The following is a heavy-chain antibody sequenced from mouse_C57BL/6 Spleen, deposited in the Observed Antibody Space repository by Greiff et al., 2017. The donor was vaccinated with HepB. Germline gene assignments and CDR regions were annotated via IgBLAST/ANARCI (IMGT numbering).Heavy chain of an antibody. CDR1: GFTFSDYG. Sequence: EVKLMESGGGLVKPGGSLKLSCAASGFTFSDYGMHWVRQAPEKGLEWVAYISSGSSTIYYADTVKGRFTISRDNAKNTLFLQMTSLSSEDTAMYYCARSGNYGWFAYWGQGTLVTVSA. D-gene: IGHD2-1*01. J-gene: IGHJ3*01. V-gene: IGHV5-17*01. CDR2: ISSGSSTI. CDR3: ARSGNYGWFAY.